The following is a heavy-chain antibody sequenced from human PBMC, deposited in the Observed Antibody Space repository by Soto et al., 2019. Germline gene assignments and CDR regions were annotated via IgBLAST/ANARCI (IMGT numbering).Heavy chain of an antibody. CDR1: GGSITSGGYS. CDR2: TYQSGSA. J-gene: IGHJ6*02. Sequence: SETLSLTCTVSGGSITSGGYSWTWIRQSPGKGLEWIGYTYQSGSAYYNPSLESRVTISVDRSKNQFSLNLTSVTAADTAVYYCARDYYGMDVWGQGTTVTV. CDR3: ARDYYGMDV. V-gene: IGHV4-30-2*06.